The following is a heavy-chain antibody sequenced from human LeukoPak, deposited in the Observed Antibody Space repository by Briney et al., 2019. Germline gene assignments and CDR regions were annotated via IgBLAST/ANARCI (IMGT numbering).Heavy chain of an antibody. J-gene: IGHJ5*02. V-gene: IGHV3-48*03. CDR1: GFTFSSYE. CDR3: ARVGSSGNWFDP. CDR2: ISSSGSTI. Sequence: PGGSLRLSCAASGFTFSSYEMNWVRQAPGKGLEWVSYISSSGSTIYYADSVKGRFTISRDNAKNSLYLQMNSLRAEDTAVYYCARVGSSGNWFDPWGQGTLVTVPS. D-gene: IGHD1-26*01.